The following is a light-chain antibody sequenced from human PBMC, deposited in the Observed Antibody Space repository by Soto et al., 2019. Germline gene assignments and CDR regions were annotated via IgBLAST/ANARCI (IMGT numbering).Light chain of an antibody. Sequence: EIVLTQSPGTLSLSTGERATLSCRDSQSVNRIYLAWYQQKHGQAPRFFFYGASTSATGILVRFSGSGSGTDFTLTISRLESEDFAVYYCQQYGSTPWTFGQGTKVDIK. J-gene: IGKJ1*01. CDR2: GAS. V-gene: IGKV3-20*01. CDR1: QSVNRIY. CDR3: QQYGSTPWT.